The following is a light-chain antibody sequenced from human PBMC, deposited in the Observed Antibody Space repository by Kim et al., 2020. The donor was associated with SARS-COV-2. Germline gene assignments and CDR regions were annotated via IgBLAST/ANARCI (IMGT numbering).Light chain of an antibody. V-gene: IGLV2-11*01. J-gene: IGLJ3*02. Sequence: QSALTQPRSMSGSPGQSVTISCTGTSSDVGGYNYVSWYQQHPGKAPKLMIYDVTKRPSGVPDRFSGSKSGNTASLTISGLQAEDESDYYCCSYAGTHWVFGGGTKLTVL. CDR2: DVT. CDR1: SSDVGGYNY. CDR3: CSYAGTHWV.